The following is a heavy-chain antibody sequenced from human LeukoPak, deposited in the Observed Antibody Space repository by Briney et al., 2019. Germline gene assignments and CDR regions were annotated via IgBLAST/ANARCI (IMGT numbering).Heavy chain of an antibody. J-gene: IGHJ5*02. CDR3: ARDEVDFDNDHRFDP. CDR2: IYYSGNT. CDR1: GGSVSSGSYH. D-gene: IGHD3-9*01. V-gene: IGHV4-61*01. Sequence: SETLSLTCSVSGGSVSSGSYHWGWIRQPPGKGLEWIGYIYYSGNTNYNPSLKSRVTISVDTSKNQFSLKLNSVTAADTAVYYCARDEVDFDNDHRFDPWGQGTLVTVSS.